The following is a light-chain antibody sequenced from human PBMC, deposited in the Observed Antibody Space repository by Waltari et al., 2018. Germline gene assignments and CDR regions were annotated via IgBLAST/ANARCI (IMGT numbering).Light chain of an antibody. Sequence: SVLTQPPSASGTPGQTVTIPCSGSSSNIGGNFVSWYQQLPAMAPHLRIYRNNRRPPGVPDRFSCSKSGTSASLAISGLRSDDEAEYYCAAWDDNLTGPLFGGGTKVTVL. CDR2: RNN. J-gene: IGLJ3*02. CDR3: AAWDDNLTGPL. V-gene: IGLV1-47*01. CDR1: SSNIGGNF.